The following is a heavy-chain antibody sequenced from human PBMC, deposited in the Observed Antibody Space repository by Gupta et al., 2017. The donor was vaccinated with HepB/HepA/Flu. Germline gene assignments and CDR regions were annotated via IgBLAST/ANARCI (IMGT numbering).Heavy chain of an antibody. CDR3: TKDLFLWSDMGV. CDR2: IGSDTKT. Sequence: IGSDTKTHYTNSVRGRFTISRDNSKNILYLQMNSLRTEDTDVYYCTKDLFLWSDMGVWGKVTTVTVTS. D-gene: IGHD3-3*01. V-gene: IGHV3-23*01. J-gene: IGHJ6*03.